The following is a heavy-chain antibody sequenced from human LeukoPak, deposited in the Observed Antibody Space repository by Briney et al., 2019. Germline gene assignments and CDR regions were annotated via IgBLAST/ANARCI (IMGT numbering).Heavy chain of an antibody. CDR3: AREGPSSLVYGMDV. J-gene: IGHJ6*04. CDR2: IWYDGSNK. D-gene: IGHD2-2*01. Sequence: GRSLRLSCAASGFTFSSYGTHWVRQAPGKGLEWVAVIWYDGSNKYYADSVKGRFTISRDNSKNTLYLQMNSLRAEDTAVYYCAREGPSSLVYGMDVWGKGTTVTVSS. CDR1: GFTFSSYG. V-gene: IGHV3-33*01.